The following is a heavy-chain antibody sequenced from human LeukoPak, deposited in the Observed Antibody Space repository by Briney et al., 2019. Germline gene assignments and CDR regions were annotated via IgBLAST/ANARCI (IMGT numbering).Heavy chain of an antibody. CDR1: GFTFSSYA. J-gene: IGHJ3*02. CDR2: ISGSGGST. D-gene: IGHD3-3*01. V-gene: IGHV3-23*01. Sequence: GGSLRLSCAASGFTFSSYAMSWVRQAPGKGLEWVSAISGSGGSTYYADSVKGRFTISRDNSKNTLYLQMNSLRAEDTAVYSCGGSGYVVFDIWGQGTMVPVS. CDR3: GGSGYVVFDI.